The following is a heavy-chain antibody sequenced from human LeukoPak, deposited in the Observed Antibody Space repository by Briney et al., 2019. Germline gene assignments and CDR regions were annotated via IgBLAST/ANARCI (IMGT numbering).Heavy chain of an antibody. CDR1: GGTFSSYA. Sequence: ASVKVSCKASGGTFSSYAIRWVRQAPGQGLEWMGGIIPIFGTANYAQKFQGRVTITTDESTSTAYMELSSLRSEDTAVYYCARNILGYCSSTSCYGFDYGGQATLVTVSS. D-gene: IGHD2-2*01. CDR3: ARNILGYCSSTSCYGFDY. CDR2: IIPIFGTA. J-gene: IGHJ4*02. V-gene: IGHV1-69*05.